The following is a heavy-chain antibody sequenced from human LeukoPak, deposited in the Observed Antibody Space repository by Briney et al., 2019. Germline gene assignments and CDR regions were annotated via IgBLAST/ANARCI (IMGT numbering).Heavy chain of an antibody. CDR1: GYTFTSYG. V-gene: IGHV1-18*01. J-gene: IGHJ5*02. Sequence: ASVKVSCKASGYTFTSYGISWVRQAPGQGLEWMGWISAYNGNTNYAQKLQGRVTTTTDTSTSTAYMELRSLRSDDTAVYYCAKKTLENWFDPWGQGTLVTVSS. D-gene: IGHD3-3*01. CDR3: AKKTLENWFDP. CDR2: ISAYNGNT.